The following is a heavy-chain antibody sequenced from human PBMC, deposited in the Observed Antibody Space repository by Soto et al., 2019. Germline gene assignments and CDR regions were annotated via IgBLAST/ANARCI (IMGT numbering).Heavy chain of an antibody. CDR2: IYYSGST. Sequence: PSETLSLTWTGSGVAISSYYWSWIRQPPGKGLEWIGYIYYSGSTNYNPSLKSRVTISVDTSKNQFSLKLSSATAADTAVYYCARDKYSGSENDAFDIWGQGTMVTVSS. D-gene: IGHD1-26*01. CDR1: GVAISSYY. V-gene: IGHV4-59*01. CDR3: ARDKYSGSENDAFDI. J-gene: IGHJ3*02.